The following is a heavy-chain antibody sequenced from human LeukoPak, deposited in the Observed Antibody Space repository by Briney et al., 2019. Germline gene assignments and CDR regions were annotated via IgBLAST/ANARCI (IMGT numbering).Heavy chain of an antibody. CDR3: AKDTGNGDYARAFEI. J-gene: IGHJ3*02. CDR2: ISGTGVQT. D-gene: IGHD4-17*01. V-gene: IGHV3-23*01. CDR1: GFTFSSYD. Sequence: GGSLRLSRAASGFTFSSYDMTWVRQAPGKGLEWVSTISGTGVQTHYADSVEGRFIVSRDNSRSTVFLLVNSLRGEDTAVYFCAKDTGNGDYARAFEIWGQGTMVTVSS.